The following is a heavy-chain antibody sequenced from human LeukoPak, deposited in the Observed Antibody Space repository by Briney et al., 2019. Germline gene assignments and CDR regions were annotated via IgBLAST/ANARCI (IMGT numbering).Heavy chain of an antibody. CDR1: GGSISSYY. CDR2: IYYSGST. V-gene: IGHV4-59*08. J-gene: IGHJ5*02. CDR3: ARLSSHLKGPFDP. Sequence: SETLSLTCTVSGGSISSYYWSWIQQPPGKGLEWIGYIYYSGSTNYNPSLKSRVTISVDTSKNQFSLKLSSVTAADTAVYYCARLSSHLKGPFDPWGQGTLVTVSS.